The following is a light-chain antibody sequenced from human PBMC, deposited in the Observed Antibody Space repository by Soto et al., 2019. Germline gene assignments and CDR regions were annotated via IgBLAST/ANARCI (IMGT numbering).Light chain of an antibody. CDR1: QGISSY. CDR3: HQYYSYLLT. J-gene: IGKJ1*01. Sequence: AIRMTQSPSSLSASTGDRVTITCRASQGISSYLAWYQQKPGKAPKLLIYAASTLQSGVPSRFSDSGSGTDFTLTISCLQSEDFATYYCHQYYSYLLTFGQGTKVDIK. V-gene: IGKV1-8*01. CDR2: AAS.